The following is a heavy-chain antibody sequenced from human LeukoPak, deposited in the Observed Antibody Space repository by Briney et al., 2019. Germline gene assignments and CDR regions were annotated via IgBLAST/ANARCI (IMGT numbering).Heavy chain of an antibody. V-gene: IGHV5-51*01. CDR1: GYSFTSYW. D-gene: IGHD3-22*01. Sequence: GESLKISCKGSGYSFTSYWIGWVRQMPGKGLEWKGIIYPGDSDTRYSPSFQGQVTISADKSISTAYLQWSSLKASDTAMYYCARHEHYYDSSGYYSDYWGQGTLVTVSS. CDR3: ARHEHYYDSSGYYSDY. CDR2: IYPGDSDT. J-gene: IGHJ4*02.